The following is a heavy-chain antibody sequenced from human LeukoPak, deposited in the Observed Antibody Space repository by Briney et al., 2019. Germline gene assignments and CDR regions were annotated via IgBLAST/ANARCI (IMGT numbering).Heavy chain of an antibody. CDR1: GYTFTIYD. V-gene: IGHV1-8*01. Sequence: ASVKVSCTASGYTFTIYDINWVRQATGQGLEWMGWMNPNSGNTGYAQKFQGRVTMTRNTSISTAYMELSSLRSEDTAVYYCARGALVGATSFDYWGQGTLVTVSS. J-gene: IGHJ4*02. D-gene: IGHD1-26*01. CDR2: MNPNSGNT. CDR3: ARGALVGATSFDY.